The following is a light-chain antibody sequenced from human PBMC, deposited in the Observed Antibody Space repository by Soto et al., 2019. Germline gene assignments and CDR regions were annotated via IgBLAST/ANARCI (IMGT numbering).Light chain of an antibody. CDR3: QQYNNWPDMYT. CDR2: GAS. J-gene: IGKJ2*01. Sequence: EMVMTQSPATLSVSPGERVILSCRASRSVGTTLAWYQQKPGQAPRLLIYGASTRATGIPARFSGSGSGTDFTLTISSLQSEDFAVYYCQQYNNWPDMYTFGQGTKPEIK. CDR1: RSVGTT. V-gene: IGKV3-15*01.